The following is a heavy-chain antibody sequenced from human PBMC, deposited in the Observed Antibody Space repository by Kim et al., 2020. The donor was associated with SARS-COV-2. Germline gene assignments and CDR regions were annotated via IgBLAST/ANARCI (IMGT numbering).Heavy chain of an antibody. D-gene: IGHD3-22*01. Sequence: GGSLRLSCVASGFTFSNYAMHWVRQAPGKGLEWVAVISNDGSNKYYVDSVKGRFTISRDSSKSTLNLQMNSLRPEDTAVYYCARAQGGYYYDSSGYYSSFDYWGQGTLVTVSS. CDR1: GFTFSNYA. CDR2: ISNDGSNK. J-gene: IGHJ4*02. CDR3: ARAQGGYYYDSSGYYSSFDY. V-gene: IGHV3-30*04.